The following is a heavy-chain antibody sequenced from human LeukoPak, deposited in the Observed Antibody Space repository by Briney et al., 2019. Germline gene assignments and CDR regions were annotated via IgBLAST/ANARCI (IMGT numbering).Heavy chain of an antibody. J-gene: IGHJ6*04. Sequence: ASVKVSCKASGYTFTNYGISWVRQAPGQGLEWMGWISAYNGHTKYAQKVQGRVTMTRDTSTSTAYMELRSLRSDDTAVYYCAREDWASGSILSTHYADAWGKETTVTVSS. D-gene: IGHD1-26*01. CDR1: GYTFTNYG. CDR2: ISAYNGHT. CDR3: AREDWASGSILSTHYADA. V-gene: IGHV1-18*01.